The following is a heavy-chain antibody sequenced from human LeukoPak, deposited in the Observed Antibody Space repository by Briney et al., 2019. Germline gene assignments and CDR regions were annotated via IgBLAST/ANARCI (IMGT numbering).Heavy chain of an antibody. CDR2: IYSGDRT. Sequence: GGSLRLSCVASGLSVRGSYMSWVHQAPGKGLEWVSVIYSGDRTYYADSVKGRFTISRDTSKNTLYLQMNNLRADDTAMYYCTRDLTGTTWSENDYWGQGTLVTISS. CDR3: TRDLTGTTWSENDY. CDR1: GLSVRGSY. D-gene: IGHD6-13*01. V-gene: IGHV3-53*01. J-gene: IGHJ4*02.